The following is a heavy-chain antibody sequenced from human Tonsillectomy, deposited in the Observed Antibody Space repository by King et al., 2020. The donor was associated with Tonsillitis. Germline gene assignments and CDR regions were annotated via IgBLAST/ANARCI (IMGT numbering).Heavy chain of an antibody. J-gene: IGHJ4*02. V-gene: IGHV3-48*04. Sequence: VQLVQSGGGLVQPGGSLRLSCAASGFTFSSYSMNWVRQAPGKGLEWVSYISSSSSTIHYADSVKGRFTTSRDNAKQSLYLQMDSLRAEDTAVYYCARGTMLRGVPDYWGQGTLVTVSS. CDR2: ISSSSSTI. CDR3: ARGTMLRGVPDY. CDR1: GFTFSSYS. D-gene: IGHD3-10*01.